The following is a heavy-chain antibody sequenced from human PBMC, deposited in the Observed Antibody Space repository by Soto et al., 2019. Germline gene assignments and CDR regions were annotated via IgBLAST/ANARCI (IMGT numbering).Heavy chain of an antibody. D-gene: IGHD5-12*01. Sequence: GGSLRLSCAASGFTFSSYAMSWVRQAPGKGLEWVSAISGSGGSTYYADSVKGRFTISRDNSKNTLYLQMNSLRAEDTAVYYCAKDGWNSGYGTNWFDPWGQGTLVTVSS. CDR3: AKDGWNSGYGTNWFDP. V-gene: IGHV3-23*01. CDR1: GFTFSSYA. CDR2: ISGSGGST. J-gene: IGHJ5*02.